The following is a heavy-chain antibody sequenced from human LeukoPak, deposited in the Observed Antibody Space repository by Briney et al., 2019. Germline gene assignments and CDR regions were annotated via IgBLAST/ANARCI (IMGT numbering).Heavy chain of an antibody. J-gene: IGHJ4*02. CDR1: GGTFSSYA. CDR3: ARSGGHCSSDACYTLGY. CDR2: IIPILGIA. D-gene: IGHD2-2*01. V-gene: IGHV1-69*04. Sequence: ASVKVSCKASGGTFSSYAISWVRQAPGQGLEWMGRIIPILGIANYAQKFQGRVTITTDESTSTAYMELSSLRAEDTAIYYCARSGGHCSSDACYTLGYWGQGTLVTVSS.